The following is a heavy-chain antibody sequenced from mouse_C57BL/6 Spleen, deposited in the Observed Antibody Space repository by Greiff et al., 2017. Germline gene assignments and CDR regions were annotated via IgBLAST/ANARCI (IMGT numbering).Heavy chain of an antibody. CDR3: ANSGYDYDEYFDV. CDR2: IDPSDSYT. D-gene: IGHD2-4*01. CDR1: GYTFTSYW. V-gene: IGHV1-59*01. J-gene: IGHJ1*03. Sequence: QVQLQQPGAELVRPGTSVKLSCKASGYTFTSYWMHWVKQRPGQGLEWIGVIDPSDSYTNYNPKFKGKATLTVDTSSSTAYMQLSSLTSEDSAVYYCANSGYDYDEYFDVWGTGTTVTVSS.